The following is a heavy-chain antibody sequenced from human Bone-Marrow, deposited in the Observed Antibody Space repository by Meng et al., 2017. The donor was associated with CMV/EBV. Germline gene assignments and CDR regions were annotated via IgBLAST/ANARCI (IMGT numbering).Heavy chain of an antibody. V-gene: IGHV4-59*01. Sequence: SETLSLTCTVPGGSISSYYWSWIRQPPGKGLEWIGYIYYSGSTNYNPSLKSRVTISVDTSKNQFSLKLSSVTAADTAVYYCARDFSYSSSWYVAFDIWGQGTMVTVSS. CDR1: GGSISSYY. J-gene: IGHJ3*02. CDR2: IYYSGST. CDR3: ARDFSYSSSWYVAFDI. D-gene: IGHD6-13*01.